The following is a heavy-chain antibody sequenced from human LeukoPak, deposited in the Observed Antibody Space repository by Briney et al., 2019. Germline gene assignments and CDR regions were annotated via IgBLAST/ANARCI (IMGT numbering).Heavy chain of an antibody. CDR2: ISYSGST. D-gene: IGHD1-26*01. V-gene: IGHV4-59*12. J-gene: IGHJ1*01. CDR3: ARPQKFVAWTGSRAEYFQH. CDR1: AGSISNYY. Sequence: SENLSLTCTVSAGSISNYYWSWIRQPPGKGLEWIGYISYSGSTNYNPSLKSRVTISVDRSKNQFSLKLSSVTAADTAVYYCARPQKFVAWTGSRAEYFQHWGQGTLVTVSS.